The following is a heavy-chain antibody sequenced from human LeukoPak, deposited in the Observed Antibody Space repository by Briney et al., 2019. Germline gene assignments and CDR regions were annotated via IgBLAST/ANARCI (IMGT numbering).Heavy chain of an antibody. CDR1: GFTFSNYA. CDR2: MSGSGGST. CDR3: ARENHLRARFQH. V-gene: IGHV3-23*01. Sequence: GGSLRLSCAASGFTFSNYAMNWVRQTPGKGLEWVSVMSGSGGSTYYADSVKGRFTISRGNSKSTVYLEMNSLRAEDTAVYYCARENHLRARFQHWGQGTLVTVSS. J-gene: IGHJ1*01. D-gene: IGHD3-3*02.